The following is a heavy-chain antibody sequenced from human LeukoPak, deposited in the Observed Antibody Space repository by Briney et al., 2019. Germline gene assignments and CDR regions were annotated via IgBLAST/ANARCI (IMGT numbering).Heavy chain of an antibody. CDR2: IYYSGST. J-gene: IGHJ4*02. V-gene: IGHV4-59*01. CDR3: ARARYSSSWACDY. D-gene: IGHD6-13*01. CDR1: GGSISSYY. Sequence: PSETLSLTCTVSGGSISSYYWSWVRQPPGKGLEWIGYIYYSGSTNYNPSLKSRVTISVDTSKNQFSLKLSSVTAADTAVYYCARARYSSSWACDYWGQGTLVTVSS.